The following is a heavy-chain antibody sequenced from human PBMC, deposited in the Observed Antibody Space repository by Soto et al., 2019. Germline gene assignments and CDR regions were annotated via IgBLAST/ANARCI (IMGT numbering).Heavy chain of an antibody. CDR1: GYTFSNFW. D-gene: IGHD6-13*01. Sequence: GESLKISCQCSGYTFSNFWIAWVRQLPGKGLEYMGIIYPGDSETRYSPSLHGKVTISADGSIGTAYLQWSSLEASDSAFYFCARSPRSSPYFDYWGQGALVTVSS. J-gene: IGHJ4*02. V-gene: IGHV5-51*01. CDR3: ARSPRSSPYFDY. CDR2: IYPGDSET.